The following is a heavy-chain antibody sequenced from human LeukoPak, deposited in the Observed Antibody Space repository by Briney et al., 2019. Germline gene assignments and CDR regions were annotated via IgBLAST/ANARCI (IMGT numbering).Heavy chain of an antibody. CDR3: ARSSGYYYDSSGPGAFDI. Sequence: SQTLSLTCTVSGGSISSGSYYLSWIRQPAGKGLEWIGRIYTSGSTNYNPSLKSRVTISVDTSKNQFSLKLSSVTAADTAVYYCARSSGYYYDSSGPGAFDIWGQGTMVTVS. CDR2: IYTSGST. CDR1: GGSISSGSYY. J-gene: IGHJ3*02. D-gene: IGHD3-22*01. V-gene: IGHV4-61*02.